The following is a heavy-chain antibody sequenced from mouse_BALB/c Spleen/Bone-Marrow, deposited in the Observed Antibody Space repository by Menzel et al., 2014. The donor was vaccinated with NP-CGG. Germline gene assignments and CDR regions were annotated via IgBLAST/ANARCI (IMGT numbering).Heavy chain of an antibody. J-gene: IGHJ2*02. Sequence: EVQLVESGGGLVQPGGSLRLSCAPSGFTFTDYYMNWVRQPPGKALEWLGFIRNKANGYTTEYSASVKGRFTISRDNSQSTPYLHKRTLRDVDTATYNSAKDIPSAVSLFDYWGQGTSLSVSP. CDR1: GFTFTDYY. CDR3: AKDIPSAVSLFDY. V-gene: IGHV7-3*02. CDR2: IRNKANGYTT. D-gene: IGHD6-1*01.